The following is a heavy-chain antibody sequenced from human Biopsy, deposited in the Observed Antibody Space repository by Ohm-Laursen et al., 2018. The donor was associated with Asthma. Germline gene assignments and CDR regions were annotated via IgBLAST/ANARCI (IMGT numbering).Heavy chain of an antibody. J-gene: IGHJ6*02. CDR3: ARAVDYSHYYGIDV. V-gene: IGHV1-18*01. CDR2: ISVYNGNT. Sequence: SVKVSCKTSGYTFNSAGITWVRQAPGQGLEWMGWISVYNGNTKVAQKLQDRVTMIADTSTSTAYMELRSLRSDDTAVYFCARAVDYSHYYGIDVWGQGTTVTIS. D-gene: IGHD3-10*01. CDR1: GYTFNSAG.